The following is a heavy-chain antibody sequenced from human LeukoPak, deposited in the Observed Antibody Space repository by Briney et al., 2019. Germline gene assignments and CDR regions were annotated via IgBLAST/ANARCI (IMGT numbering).Heavy chain of an antibody. D-gene: IGHD1-26*01. CDR2: ISYDGSNK. J-gene: IGHJ4*02. CDR3: AREIVGAPPFDY. Sequence: GGSLRLSCAASGVTFSSYAMHWVRQAPGKGLEWVAVISYDGSNKYYADSVKGRFTISRDNSKNTLYLQMNSLRAEDTAVYYCAREIVGAPPFDYWGQGTLVTVSS. V-gene: IGHV3-30-3*01. CDR1: GVTFSSYA.